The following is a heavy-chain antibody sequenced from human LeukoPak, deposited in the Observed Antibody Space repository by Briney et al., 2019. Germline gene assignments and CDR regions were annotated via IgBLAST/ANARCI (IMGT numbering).Heavy chain of an antibody. V-gene: IGHV4-59*01. D-gene: IGHD5-24*01. CDR3: ARGEMATDAFDI. J-gene: IGHJ3*02. CDR2: IYYSGST. Sequence: SETLSLTCTVSGGSISSYYWSWIRQPPGKGLEWIGYIYYSGSTNYNPSLKSRVTISVDTSKNQFSLKLSSVTAADTAVYYCARGEMATDAFDIWGQGTMVTVSS. CDR1: GGSISSYY.